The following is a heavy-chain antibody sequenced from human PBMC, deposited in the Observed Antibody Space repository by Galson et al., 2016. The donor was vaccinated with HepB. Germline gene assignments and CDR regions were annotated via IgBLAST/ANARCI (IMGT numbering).Heavy chain of an antibody. CDR2: INPRDSSS. J-gene: IGHJ5*02. D-gene: IGHD2-8*01. CDR3: AGEFCTNGECYSGTFDP. V-gene: IGHV5-10-1*01. CDR1: GYSFTDYW. Sequence: QSGAEVKKPGEFLRISCQGSGYSFTDYWISWVRQMPEKGLEWMGRINPRDSSSDYNPSFQDHVAMSADKSIRTVYLRWYSLKASDNAMYYGAGEFCTNGECYSGTFDPWGQGTLVTVSS.